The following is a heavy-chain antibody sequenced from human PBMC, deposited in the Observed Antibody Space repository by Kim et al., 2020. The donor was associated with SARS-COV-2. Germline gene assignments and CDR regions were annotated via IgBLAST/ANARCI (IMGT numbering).Heavy chain of an antibody. Sequence: GGSLRLSCAVSGFTFSSYWMHWVRQAPGKGLVWVSRINSDGSSATHADSVEGRFTGSRDNAKNTLYLQMNSQRPEDTAVYYCARDGGVAGHDWYFDLWCRTTLVTVSS. CDR1: GFTFSSYW. V-gene: IGHV3-74*01. J-gene: IGHJ2*01. CDR3: ARDGGVAGHDWYFDL. CDR2: INSDGSSA. D-gene: IGHD3-16*01.